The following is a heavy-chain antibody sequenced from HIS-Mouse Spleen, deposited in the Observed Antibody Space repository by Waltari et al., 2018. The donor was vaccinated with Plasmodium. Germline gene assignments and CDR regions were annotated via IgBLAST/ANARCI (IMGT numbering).Heavy chain of an antibody. V-gene: IGHV3-7*01. CDR2: IKQDGSEK. CDR1: GFTFRGYW. CDR3: ASSWYWYFDL. D-gene: IGHD6-13*01. J-gene: IGHJ2*01. Sequence: EVQLVESGGGLVQPGGSLRLSCAASGFTFRGYWMSWVRQAPGKGLEWVANIKQDGSEKYYVDAEKGRFTISRDNAKNSRYLQMNSRRAEDTAVYYCASSWYWYFDLWGRGTLVTVSS.